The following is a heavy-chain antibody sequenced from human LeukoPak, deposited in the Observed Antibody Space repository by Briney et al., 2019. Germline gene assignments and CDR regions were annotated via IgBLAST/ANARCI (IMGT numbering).Heavy chain of an antibody. J-gene: IGHJ3*01. Sequence: GGSLRLSCAASGFTFSSYGMHWARQAPGKGLEWVAVIWYDGSNKYYADSVKGRFTISRDNTKNTLYLQMNSLRAEDTAVYYCAIGERFIDAFEFWGQGTVATVSS. V-gene: IGHV3-33*01. CDR3: AIGERFIDAFEF. CDR2: IWYDGSNK. CDR1: GFTFSSYG.